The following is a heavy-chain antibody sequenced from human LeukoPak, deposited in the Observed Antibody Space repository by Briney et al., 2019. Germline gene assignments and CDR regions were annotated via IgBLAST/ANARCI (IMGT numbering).Heavy chain of an antibody. D-gene: IGHD1/OR15-1a*01. CDR1: GFIVSNNY. Sequence: GGSLRLSCAASGFIVSNNYMNWVRQAPGKGLEWVSVIHSGGSTYYADSVKGRFTISRDNSKNTVNLQMNDLRAEDTAVYYCARESTKGPYLYWYFDLWGRGTLVTVSS. CDR2: IHSGGST. V-gene: IGHV3-66*02. CDR3: ARESTKGPYLYWYFDL. J-gene: IGHJ2*01.